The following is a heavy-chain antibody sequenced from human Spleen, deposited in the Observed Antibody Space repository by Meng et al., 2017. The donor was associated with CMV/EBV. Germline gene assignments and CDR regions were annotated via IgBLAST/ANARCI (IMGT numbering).Heavy chain of an antibody. CDR1: GFTFSTYP. CDR2: IYGGGST. D-gene: IGHD3-22*01. Sequence: GESLKISCVVSGFTFSTYPMTWVRQAPGKGLEWVSVIYGGGSTYYADSVKGRFTSSRDNSKNTLYLQMNSLRAEDTAVYYCASTNSRGYYFDYWGQGTLVTVSS. V-gene: IGHV3-66*02. J-gene: IGHJ4*02. CDR3: ASTNSRGYYFDY.